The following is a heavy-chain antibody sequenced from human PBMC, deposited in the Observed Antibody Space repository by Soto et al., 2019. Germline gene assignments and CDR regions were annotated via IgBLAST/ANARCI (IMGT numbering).Heavy chain of an antibody. Sequence: PGGSLRLSCAASGFTFSSYSMNWVRQAPGKGLEWVSYISSSSSTIYYADSVKGRFTISRDNAKNTLYLQMNSLRAEDTAVYYCARDRYYYDSSGYSELDYWGQGTLVTVSS. CDR1: GFTFSSYS. V-gene: IGHV3-48*01. D-gene: IGHD3-22*01. CDR3: ARDRYYYDSSGYSELDY. CDR2: ISSSSSTI. J-gene: IGHJ4*02.